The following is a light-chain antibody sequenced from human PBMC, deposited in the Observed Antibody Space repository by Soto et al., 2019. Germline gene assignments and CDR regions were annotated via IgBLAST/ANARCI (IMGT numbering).Light chain of an antibody. CDR3: QQYYTTPWT. CDR2: WAS. J-gene: IGKJ1*01. CDR1: QSVLYSSNNKNY. V-gene: IGKV4-1*01. Sequence: DILMTQSPDSLAVSLGERATINYKSSQSVLYSSNNKNYLAWYQQKPGQPPKALIYWASTRESGVPDRFSGSGSATDFTLTISSLQAEDVAVYYCQQYYTTPWTFGQGTKVDIK.